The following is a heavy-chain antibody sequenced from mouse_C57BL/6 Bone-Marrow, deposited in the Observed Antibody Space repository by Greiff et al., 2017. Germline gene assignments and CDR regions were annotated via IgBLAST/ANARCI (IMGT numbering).Heavy chain of an antibody. CDR3: ARGGVLAY. V-gene: IGHV1-54*01. CDR1: GYAFTNYL. Sequence: QVQLQQSGAELVRPGTSVKVSCKASGYAFTNYLIEWVKQRPGQGLEWIGVINPGSGGTNYNEKFKGKATLTADKSSSTAYMQLSSLTSEDSAVYFCARGGVLAYWGQGTLVTVSA. D-gene: IGHD2-14*01. CDR2: INPGSGGT. J-gene: IGHJ3*01.